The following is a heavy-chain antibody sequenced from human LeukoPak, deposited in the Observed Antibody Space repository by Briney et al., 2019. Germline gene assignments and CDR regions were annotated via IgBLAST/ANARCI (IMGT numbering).Heavy chain of an antibody. V-gene: IGHV3-30*18. Sequence: GVSLRLSCAASGLTFSTYGMHWVRQAPGKGLEWVAVISPDGSKTDSLESVKGRFTVSRDNSNNTLYLQINSVKAEDTAVYFCAKNPISGPQKHYYYGLDVWGRGTSVTVSS. CDR1: GLTFSTYG. D-gene: IGHD6-19*01. CDR3: AKNPISGPQKHYYYGLDV. CDR2: ISPDGSKT. J-gene: IGHJ6*02.